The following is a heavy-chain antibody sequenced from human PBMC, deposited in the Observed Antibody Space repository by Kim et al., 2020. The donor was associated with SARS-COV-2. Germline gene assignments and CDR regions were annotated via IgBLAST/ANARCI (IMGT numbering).Heavy chain of an antibody. J-gene: IGHJ2*01. V-gene: IGHV3-7*01. D-gene: IGHD6-19*01. CDR3: AGGAGWLIDF. Sequence: ERNHVDCLEGRFTISRDNDKKLVFLQMNSLRVEDTAVYYCAGGAGWLIDFWGRGTLVTVSS. CDR2: ER.